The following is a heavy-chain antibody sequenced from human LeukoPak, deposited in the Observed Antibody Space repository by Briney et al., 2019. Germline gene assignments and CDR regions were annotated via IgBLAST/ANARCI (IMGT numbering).Heavy chain of an antibody. CDR1: GGSISSYY. CDR3: ARVWSPGTLEYYFDY. D-gene: IGHD1-7*01. CDR2: IYHSGST. Sequence: PSETLSLTCTVSGGSISSYYWSWIRQPPGKGLEWIGYIYHSGSTNYNPSLKSRVTISVDTSKNQFSLKLSSVTAADTAAYYCARVWSPGTLEYYFDYWGQGTLVTVSS. V-gene: IGHV4-59*08. J-gene: IGHJ4*02.